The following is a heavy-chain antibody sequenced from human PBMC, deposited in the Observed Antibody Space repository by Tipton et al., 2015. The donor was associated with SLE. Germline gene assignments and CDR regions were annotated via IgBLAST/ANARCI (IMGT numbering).Heavy chain of an antibody. CDR2: IYYSGST. CDR1: GGSISSGGYY. CDR3: ARKISVPAWGDYFDY. V-gene: IGHV4-31*03. J-gene: IGHJ4*02. Sequence: TLSLTCTVSGGSISSGGYYWGWIRQHPGKGLEWIGYIYYSGSTYYNPSLKSRVTISVETSKNQFSLKLSSVTAADTAVYYCARKISVPAWGDYFDYWGLGTRVIVSS. D-gene: IGHD3-16*01.